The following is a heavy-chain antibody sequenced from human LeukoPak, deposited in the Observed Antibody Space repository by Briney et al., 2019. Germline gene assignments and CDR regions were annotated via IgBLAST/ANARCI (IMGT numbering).Heavy chain of an antibody. V-gene: IGHV3-30*02. CDR1: GFTFSSYG. CDR3: AKDPAYYGSGTYFDY. D-gene: IGHD3-10*01. CDR2: IRYDGSNK. J-gene: IGHJ4*02. Sequence: GSLRLSCAASGFTFSSYGMHWVRQAPGKGLEWVAFIRYDGSNKYYADSVKGRFTISRDNSKNTLYLQMNSLRAEDTAVYYCAKDPAYYGSGTYFDYWGQGTLVTVSS.